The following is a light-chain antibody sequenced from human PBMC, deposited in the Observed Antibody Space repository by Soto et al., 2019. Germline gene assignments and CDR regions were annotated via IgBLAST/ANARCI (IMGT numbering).Light chain of an antibody. CDR1: SSDVGGFNY. CDR2: DVT. Sequence: QSALTQPASVPGSPGQSITISCTGTSSDVGGFNYVSWYQQHPGKAPKLMIYDVTNRPSGVSYRFSGSKSGNTASLTISGLQAEDEADYYCNYYTSSSTYVFGTGTKVTVL. J-gene: IGLJ1*01. V-gene: IGLV2-14*03. CDR3: NYYTSSSTYV.